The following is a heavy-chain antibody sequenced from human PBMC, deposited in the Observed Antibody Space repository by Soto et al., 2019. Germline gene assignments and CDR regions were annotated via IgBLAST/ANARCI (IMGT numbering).Heavy chain of an antibody. CDR1: GYTFTSYG. J-gene: IGHJ4*02. CDR2: ISAYNGNT. CDR3: ARREFNYYDSSGYSLDFDY. Sequence: ASVKVSCKASGYTFTSYGISWVRQAPGQGLEWMGWISAYNGNTNYAQKLQGRVTMTTDTSTSKAYMELRSLRSDDTAVYYCARREFNYYDSSGYSLDFDYWGQGTLVTVSS. D-gene: IGHD3-22*01. V-gene: IGHV1-18*01.